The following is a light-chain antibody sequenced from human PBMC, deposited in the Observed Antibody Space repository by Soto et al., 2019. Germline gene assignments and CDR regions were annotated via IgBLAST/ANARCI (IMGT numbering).Light chain of an antibody. CDR1: QDIDNN. J-gene: IGKJ2*01. Sequence: DIQMTQSPSSLSASVGDRVTITCQASQDIDNNLNWYQQRSGKAPKVLIYDASNLKGGVPSRFSGSGSGTDFTFTISSLQPEDIATYYCKQYDDFPYTFGQGTKLEI. V-gene: IGKV1-33*01. CDR3: KQYDDFPYT. CDR2: DAS.